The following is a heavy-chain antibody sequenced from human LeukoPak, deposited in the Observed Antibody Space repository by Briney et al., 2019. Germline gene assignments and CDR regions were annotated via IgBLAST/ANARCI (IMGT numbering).Heavy chain of an antibody. J-gene: IGHJ4*02. Sequence: SETLSLTCSVSGGSISTGDYYWSWIRQHPGKGLEWIGHIHYSGSTYFNPSLRSRVTISVDTSKNQFSLELSSVTAAGTALYYCARDTGQWLGYFDYWGQGTLVTVSS. CDR3: ARDTGQWLGYFDY. D-gene: IGHD6-19*01. CDR2: IHYSGST. CDR1: GGSISTGDYY. V-gene: IGHV4-31*03.